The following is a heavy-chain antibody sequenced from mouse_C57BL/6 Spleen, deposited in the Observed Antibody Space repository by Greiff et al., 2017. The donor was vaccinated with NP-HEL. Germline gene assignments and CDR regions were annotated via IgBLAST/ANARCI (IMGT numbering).Heavy chain of an antibody. CDR2: IYWDDDK. CDR1: GFSLSTSGMG. CDR3: ARIHYYGSSYEYFDV. D-gene: IGHD1-1*01. V-gene: IGHV8-12*01. J-gene: IGHJ1*03. Sequence: QVTLKESGPGILQSSQTLSLTCSFSGFSLSTSGMGVSWIRQPSGKGLEWLAHIYWDDDKRYNPSLKSRLTISKDTSRNQVFLKITSVDTADTATYYCARIHYYGSSYEYFDVWGTGTTVTVSS.